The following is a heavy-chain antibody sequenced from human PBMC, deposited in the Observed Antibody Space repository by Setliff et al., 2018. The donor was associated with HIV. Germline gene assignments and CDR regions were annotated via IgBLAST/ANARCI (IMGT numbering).Heavy chain of an antibody. V-gene: IGHV1-3*01. Sequence: ASVKVSCKASGYTFTSHAMHWVRQAPGQKLHWVGWINVGNGNTKYSHKFQDRVTITRDTSASTVYMELSSLRSEDTAVYFCASDVDNAGTHPPDYWGQGTLVTVSS. CDR2: INVGNGNT. D-gene: IGHD1-20*01. CDR1: GYTFTSHA. CDR3: ASDVDNAGTHPPDY. J-gene: IGHJ4*02.